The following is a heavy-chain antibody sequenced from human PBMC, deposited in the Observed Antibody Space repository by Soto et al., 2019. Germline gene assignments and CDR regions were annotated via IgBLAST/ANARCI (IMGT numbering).Heavy chain of an antibody. J-gene: IGHJ3*02. V-gene: IGHV3-49*03. CDR3: TGDLLRVRAVDI. CDR1: GFTFADYA. Sequence: EVQLVESGGDLVQPGRSLRLSCTTSGFTFADYAVSWLRQAPGKGLEWVSFIRSKASGGTVEYAASVKGSFTMSRDDTKRIAYLQMNSLKTEDTAVYYCTGDLLRVRAVDIWGQGTMVTVYS. CDR2: IRSKASGGTV.